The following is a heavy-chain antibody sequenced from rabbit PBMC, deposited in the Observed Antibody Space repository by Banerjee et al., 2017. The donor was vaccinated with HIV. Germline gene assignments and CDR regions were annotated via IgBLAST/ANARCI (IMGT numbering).Heavy chain of an antibody. J-gene: IGHJ4*01. CDR2: INSGTGNT. Sequence: QSLEETGGGLVQPGGSLTLTCTASGFDLSSYYYMCWVRQAPGKGLEWIGCINSGTGNTWYASWAKGRFTISKTSSTTVTLQMTSLTAADTATYFCARAGGFEKYFNLWGQGTLVTVS. V-gene: IGHV1S40*01. CDR1: GFDLSSYYY. CDR3: ARAGGFEKYFNL. D-gene: IGHD1-1*01.